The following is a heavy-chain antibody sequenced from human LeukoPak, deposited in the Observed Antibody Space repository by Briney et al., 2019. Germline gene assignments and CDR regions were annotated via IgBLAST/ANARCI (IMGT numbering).Heavy chain of an antibody. CDR2: ISGSGGST. CDR1: GFTFSILA. Sequence: GGSLRLSWAASGFTFSILAMNWVRQAPGKGLEWVSAISGSGGSTYYADFVKGRFTISRDNSKNTLYLQMNNLRAEDTAAYYCAKGSFWGQGTLVTVSS. D-gene: IGHD3-10*01. J-gene: IGHJ4*02. CDR3: AKGSF. V-gene: IGHV3-23*01.